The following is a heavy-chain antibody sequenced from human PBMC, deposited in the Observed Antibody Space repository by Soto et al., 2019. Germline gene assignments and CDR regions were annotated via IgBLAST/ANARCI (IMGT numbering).Heavy chain of an antibody. Sequence: SETLSLTCNVSGASISSGDYYWSWIRQPPGKGLEWIGYIHYSGSTNYNPSLKSRVTISVDTSKNQFSLKLSSVTAADTAVYYCARGVYYDILTGYYIGSPYYGMDVWGQGTTVTV. CDR3: ARGVYYDILTGYYIGSPYYGMDV. CDR1: GASISSGDYY. D-gene: IGHD3-9*01. V-gene: IGHV4-61*08. CDR2: IHYSGST. J-gene: IGHJ6*02.